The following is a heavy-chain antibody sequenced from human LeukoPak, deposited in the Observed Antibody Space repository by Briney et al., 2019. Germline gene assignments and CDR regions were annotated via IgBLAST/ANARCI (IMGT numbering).Heavy chain of an antibody. V-gene: IGHV4-31*03. CDR2: IYYSGST. Sequence: SETLSLTCTVSGGSISSGGYYWSWIRQHPGKGLEWIGYIYYSGSTYYNPSLKSRVTISVDTSKNQSSLKLSSVTAADTAVYYCARAAREMATTPDFDYWGQGTLVTVSS. CDR3: ARAAREMATTPDFDY. J-gene: IGHJ4*02. D-gene: IGHD5-24*01. CDR1: GGSISSGGYY.